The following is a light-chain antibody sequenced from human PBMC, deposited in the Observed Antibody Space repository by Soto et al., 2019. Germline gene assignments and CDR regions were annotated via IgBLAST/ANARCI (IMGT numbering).Light chain of an antibody. CDR3: QQRSNWPT. CDR1: QSVRGS. V-gene: IGKV3-11*01. J-gene: IGKJ3*01. Sequence: EIVLTQSPATLSLSPGERATLSCRASQSVRGSLAWYQQKPGQAPRLLIYDASNMATVIPARFSGGGSGTDFTLTISSLAHEYFAVYYCQQRSNWPTFGPGTKVDIK. CDR2: DAS.